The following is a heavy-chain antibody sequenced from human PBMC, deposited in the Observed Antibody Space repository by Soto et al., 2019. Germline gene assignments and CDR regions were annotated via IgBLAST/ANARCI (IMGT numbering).Heavy chain of an antibody. CDR2: IIPILGIA. CDR3: AIYPSAYDLPAY. J-gene: IGHJ4*01. V-gene: IGHV1-69*02. Sequence: QVQLVQSGAEVKKPGSSVKVSCKASGGTFSSYTISWVRQAPGQGLEWMGRIIPILGIANYAQKFQGRVTITADKSTSTSYMELSRLRSEDTAMYYCAIYPSAYDLPAYWGHGTLFNVSS. D-gene: IGHD5-12*01. CDR1: GGTFSSYT.